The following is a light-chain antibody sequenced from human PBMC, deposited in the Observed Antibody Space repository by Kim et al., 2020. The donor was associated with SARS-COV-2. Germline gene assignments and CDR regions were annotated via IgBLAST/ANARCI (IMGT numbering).Light chain of an antibody. Sequence: SPGERATRSCRASQRVSSRYLAWYQQKPGQGRRLRSYGGSRRATGIPDRVRGRGSGTDCTRTISRLEPEECAVYDGQQYGSAPRTCGQGSKGDIK. CDR2: GGS. V-gene: IGKV3-20*01. J-gene: IGKJ1*01. CDR1: QRVSSRY. CDR3: QQYGSAPRT.